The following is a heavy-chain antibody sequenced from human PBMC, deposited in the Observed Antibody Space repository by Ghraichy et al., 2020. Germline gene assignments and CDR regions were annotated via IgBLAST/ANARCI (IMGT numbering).Heavy chain of an antibody. V-gene: IGHV3-30-3*01. CDR3: ARDTETGFWSGIGDY. D-gene: IGHD3-3*01. CDR1: GFTFSSYA. CDR2: ISYDGSNK. Sequence: GGSLRLSCAASGFTFSSYAMHWVRQAPGKGLEWVAVISYDGSNKYYADSVKGRFTISRDNSKNTLYLQMNSLRAEDTAVYYCARDTETGFWSGIGDYWGQGTLVTVSS. J-gene: IGHJ4*02.